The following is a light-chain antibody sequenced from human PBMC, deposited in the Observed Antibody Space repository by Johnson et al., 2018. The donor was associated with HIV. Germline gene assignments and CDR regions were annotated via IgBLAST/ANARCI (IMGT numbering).Light chain of an antibody. J-gene: IGLJ1*01. V-gene: IGLV1-51*01. CDR2: DNN. CDR3: GTWDTRLSAGYYV. Sequence: HSVLTQPPSVSAAPGQKVTISCSGSSSNIGNNYVSWYQQLPGTATKLLIYDNNKRPSGIPDRFSGSKSGTSATLGITGLQTGDEADYYCGTWDTRLSAGYYVFGTGTKVTVL. CDR1: SSNIGNNY.